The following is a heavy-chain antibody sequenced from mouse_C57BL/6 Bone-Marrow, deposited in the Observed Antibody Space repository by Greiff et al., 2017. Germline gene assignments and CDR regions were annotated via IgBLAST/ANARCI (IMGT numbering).Heavy chain of an antibody. J-gene: IGHJ3*01. CDR2: IAPDDGET. CDR3: ARYYGSSYGFAY. D-gene: IGHD1-1*01. V-gene: IGHV14-2*01. Sequence: EVQLPQSGAELVKPGASVKLSCTASGFNIKDYYMHWVKQRTEQGLEWIGMIAPDDGETKYAPQFQGKATITADTSSNTAYLQLSSLTSEDTAVYYCARYYGSSYGFAYWGQGTLVTVSA. CDR1: GFNIKDYY.